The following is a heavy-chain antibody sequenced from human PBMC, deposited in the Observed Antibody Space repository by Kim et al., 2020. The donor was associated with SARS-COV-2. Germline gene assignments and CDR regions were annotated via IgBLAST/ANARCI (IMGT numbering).Heavy chain of an antibody. D-gene: IGHD3-10*01. CDR2: INHSGST. CDR1: GGSFSGYY. Sequence: SETLSLTCAVYGGSFSGYYWSWIRQPPGKGLEWIGEINHSGSTNYNPSLKSRVTISVDTSKNQFSLKLSSVTAADTAVYYCARGTHSGVYGSGSNTRRYFDYWGQGTLVTVSS. V-gene: IGHV4-34*01. J-gene: IGHJ4*02. CDR3: ARGTHSGVYGSGSNTRRYFDY.